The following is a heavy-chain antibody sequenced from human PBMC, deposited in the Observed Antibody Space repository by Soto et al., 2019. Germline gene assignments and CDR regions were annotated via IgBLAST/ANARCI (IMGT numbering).Heavy chain of an antibody. CDR2: MNPNSGNT. CDR1: GYTFTSYD. Sequence: ASVKVSCKASGYTFTSYDINCVRQATGQGLEWMGWMNPNSGNTGYAQKFQGRVTMTRNTSISTAYMELSSLRSEDTAVYYCARGSIAAAEHYYYYGMDVWGQGTTVTVSS. V-gene: IGHV1-8*01. J-gene: IGHJ6*02. D-gene: IGHD6-13*01. CDR3: ARGSIAAAEHYYYYGMDV.